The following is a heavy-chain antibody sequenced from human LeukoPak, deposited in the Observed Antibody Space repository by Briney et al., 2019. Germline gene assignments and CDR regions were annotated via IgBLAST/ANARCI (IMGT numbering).Heavy chain of an antibody. CDR1: GGSISSYY. CDR3: ARTSRQLVPTHYYYYYMDV. CDR2: IYTSGST. V-gene: IGHV4-4*07. D-gene: IGHD6-6*01. J-gene: IGHJ6*03. Sequence: SETLSLTCTVSGGSISSYYWSWIRQPAGKGLEWIGRIYTSGSTNYNPSLKSRVTMSVDTSKNQFSLKLSSVTAADTAVYYCARTSRQLVPTHYYYYYMDVWGKGTTVTVSS.